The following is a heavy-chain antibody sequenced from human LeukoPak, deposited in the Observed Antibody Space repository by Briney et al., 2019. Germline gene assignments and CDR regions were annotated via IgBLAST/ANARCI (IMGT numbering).Heavy chain of an antibody. CDR2: ISGSGGST. D-gene: IGHD2-21*01. Sequence: GGSLRLSCAASGFTFSSYGMSWVRQAPGKGLEWVSAISGSGGSTYYADSVKGRFTISRDNSKNTLFLQMNSLRAEDSAVYYCAKDYVVGSIDYWGQGTLVTVSS. CDR3: AKDYVVGSIDY. CDR1: GFTFSSYG. J-gene: IGHJ4*02. V-gene: IGHV3-23*01.